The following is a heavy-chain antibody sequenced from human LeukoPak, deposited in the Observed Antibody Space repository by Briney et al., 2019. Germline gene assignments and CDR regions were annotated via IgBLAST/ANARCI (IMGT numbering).Heavy chain of an antibody. D-gene: IGHD3-22*01. CDR3: ARGGMRYYDSGGHDY. V-gene: IGHV4-59*01. Sequence: SETLSLTCSVSNGSISSYFWNWVRLPPGKGLEWIGYIYYSGSTNYNPSLKSRVTISLDTPKNQFSLKVSSVTAADTAVYYCARGGMRYYDSGGHDYWGQGTLVTVSS. J-gene: IGHJ4*02. CDR1: NGSISSYF. CDR2: IYYSGST.